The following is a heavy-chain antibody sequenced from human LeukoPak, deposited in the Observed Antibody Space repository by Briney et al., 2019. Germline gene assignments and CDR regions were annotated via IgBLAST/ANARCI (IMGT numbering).Heavy chain of an antibody. D-gene: IGHD3-16*02. V-gene: IGHV3-23*01. CDR3: AKDRSVWGSYRFFDY. Sequence: PGGSLRLSCTTSGFTFSSYAMSWVRQAPGKGLEWVSAISGSGGSTYYADSVKGRFTISRDNSKNTPYLQMNSLRAEDTAVYYCAKDRSVWGSYRFFDYWGQGTLVTVSS. J-gene: IGHJ4*02. CDR2: ISGSGGST. CDR1: GFTFSSYA.